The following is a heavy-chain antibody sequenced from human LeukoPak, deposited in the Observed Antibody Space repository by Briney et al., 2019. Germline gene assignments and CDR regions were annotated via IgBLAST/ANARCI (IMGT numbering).Heavy chain of an antibody. Sequence: ASVKVSCKASGYTFTSYDINWVRQATGQGLEWMGWMNPNSGNTGYAQKFQGRVTITRNTSISTAYMELSSLRSEDTAVYYCARGRTRWRTWFDPWGQGTLVTVSS. D-gene: IGHD3-16*02. CDR1: GYTFTSYD. CDR3: ARGRTRWRTWFDP. J-gene: IGHJ5*02. CDR2: MNPNSGNT. V-gene: IGHV1-8*03.